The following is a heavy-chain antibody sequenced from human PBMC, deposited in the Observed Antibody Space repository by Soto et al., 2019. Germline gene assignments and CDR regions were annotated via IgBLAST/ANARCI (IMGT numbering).Heavy chain of an antibody. Sequence: PGGSLRLSCSASGFTFSSYAMHWVRQAPGKGLEYVSAISSNGGSTYYADSVKSRLTITKDTSKNQVVLTMTNMDPVDTATYYCAHRGGSHYFDYWGQGTLVTVSS. CDR1: GFTFSSYA. J-gene: IGHJ4*02. V-gene: IGHV3-64D*06. CDR2: ISSNGGST. D-gene: IGHD3-16*01. CDR3: AHRGGSHYFDY.